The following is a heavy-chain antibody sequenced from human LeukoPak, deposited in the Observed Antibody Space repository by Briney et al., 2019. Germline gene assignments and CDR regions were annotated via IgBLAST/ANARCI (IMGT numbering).Heavy chain of an antibody. Sequence: PGGSLRLSCAASGFTFSSYWMRWVRQAPGKGLVWVSRINSDGSSTSYADSVKGRFTISRDNAKNTLYLQMNSLRAEDTAVYYCASKRWLQSSFDYWGQGTLVTVSS. D-gene: IGHD5-24*01. J-gene: IGHJ4*02. CDR2: INSDGSST. CDR3: ASKRWLQSSFDY. V-gene: IGHV3-74*01. CDR1: GFTFSSYW.